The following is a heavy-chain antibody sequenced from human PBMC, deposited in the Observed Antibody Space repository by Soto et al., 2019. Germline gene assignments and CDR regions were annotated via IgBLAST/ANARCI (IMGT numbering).Heavy chain of an antibody. J-gene: IGHJ4*02. CDR1: GGSISSGGYY. Sequence: SETLSLTCTVSGGSISSGGYYWSWIRQHPGRGLEWIGYIYNTGSTTYNPSLKSRVTISLDTSKNQFSLKLNSVTAADTAVYYCAREVSSFGSNHFDSWGQGALVTVSS. CDR2: IYNTGST. V-gene: IGHV4-31*03. CDR3: AREVSSFGSNHFDS. D-gene: IGHD3-10*01.